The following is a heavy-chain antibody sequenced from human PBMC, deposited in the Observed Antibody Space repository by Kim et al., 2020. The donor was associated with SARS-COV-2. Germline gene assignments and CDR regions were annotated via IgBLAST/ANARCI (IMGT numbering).Heavy chain of an antibody. CDR2: ISINSINT. Sequence: ASVKVSCKASGYTFSSYGISWVRQAPGQGLEWMGWISINSINTNYAEKFQDRVTLTTDTFTTTAYMELRGLRSDDTAVYYCARVGRAASSNGFDFWGQGT. D-gene: IGHD6-13*01. V-gene: IGHV1-18*01. CDR1: GYTFSSYG. CDR3: ARVGRAASSNGFDF. J-gene: IGHJ4*02.